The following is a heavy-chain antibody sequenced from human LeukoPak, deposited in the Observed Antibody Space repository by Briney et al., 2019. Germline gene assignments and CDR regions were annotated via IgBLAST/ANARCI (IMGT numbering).Heavy chain of an antibody. CDR3: ASPRNTGYSSGWYPGDHYYYYYGMDV. Sequence: ASVKVSCKASGYTFTSYGISWVRQAPGQGLEWMGGIIPIFGTANYAQKFQGRVTITADESTSTAYMELSSLRSEDTAVYYCASPRNTGYSSGWYPGDHYYYYYGMDVWGQGTTVTVSS. V-gene: IGHV1-69*13. CDR1: GYTFTSYG. D-gene: IGHD6-19*01. J-gene: IGHJ6*02. CDR2: IIPIFGTA.